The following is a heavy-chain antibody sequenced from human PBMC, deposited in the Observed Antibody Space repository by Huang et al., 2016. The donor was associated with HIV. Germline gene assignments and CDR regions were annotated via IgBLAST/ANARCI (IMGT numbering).Heavy chain of an antibody. J-gene: IGHJ4*02. D-gene: IGHD3-16*01. V-gene: IGHV2-5*02. CDR2: IYWDADK. Sequence: QITLKESGPTLVKPTQTLTLTCTFYWFSLSTCGVGVGWIRQPPGKALEWLALIYWDADKRYSPSRKGRLTITKDTSKNQVVLTMTNMDPVYTATYYCSHRGTYGSNTYFDYWGQGTLVPVSS. CDR1: WFSLSTCGVG. CDR3: SHRGTYGSNTYFDY.